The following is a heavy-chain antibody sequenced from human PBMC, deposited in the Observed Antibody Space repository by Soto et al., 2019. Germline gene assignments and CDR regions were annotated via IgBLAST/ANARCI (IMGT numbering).Heavy chain of an antibody. CDR2: IYYSGST. CDR3: AREDCSGGSCYCDP. J-gene: IGHJ5*02. CDR1: GGSISSGGYY. V-gene: IGHV4-31*03. D-gene: IGHD2-15*01. Sequence: SLTCTFSGGSISSGGYYWSWIRQHPGKGLEWIGYIYYSGSTYYNPSLKSRVTISVDTSKNQFSLKLSSVTAADTAVYYCAREDCSGGSCYCDPWGQGTLVTVSS.